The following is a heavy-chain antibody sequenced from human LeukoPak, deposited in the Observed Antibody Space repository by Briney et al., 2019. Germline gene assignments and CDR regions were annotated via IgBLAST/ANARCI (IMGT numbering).Heavy chain of an antibody. Sequence: PGGSLRLSCAASGFTFSSYWMSWVRQAPGGGLEWVANIKQDGSEKYYVDSVKGRFTISRDNAKNSLYVQINSLRGEDTAVYDCARDVYDFWSGYYPGDYWGQGTLVTVSS. V-gene: IGHV3-7*01. CDR1: GFTFSSYW. CDR2: IKQDGSEK. D-gene: IGHD3-3*01. CDR3: ARDVYDFWSGYYPGDY. J-gene: IGHJ4*02.